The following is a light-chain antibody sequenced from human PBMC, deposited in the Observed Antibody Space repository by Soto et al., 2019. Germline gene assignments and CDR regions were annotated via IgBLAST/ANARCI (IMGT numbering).Light chain of an antibody. J-gene: IGKJ4*01. CDR1: QYIGDF. CDR2: VAS. CDR3: QQANSFPFT. Sequence: DIQMTQSPSSLSASVGDRVTITCRASQYIGDFLNWYQQKPGKAPKLLIHVASNLQSGVPSRFTGSGSGTDFTLTISSLQPEDFATYYCQQANSFPFTFGGGTKVDIK. V-gene: IGKV1-12*02.